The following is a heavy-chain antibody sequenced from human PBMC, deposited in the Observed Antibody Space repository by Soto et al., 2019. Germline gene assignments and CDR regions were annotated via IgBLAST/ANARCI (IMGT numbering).Heavy chain of an antibody. Sequence: PGGSLRLSCAASGFTFSSYAMSWVRQAPGKGLEWVSAISGSGGSTYYADSVKGRFTISRDNSKNTLYLQMNSLRAEDTAVYYCAKQKNYDILTGYYRYLDYWGQGTLVPVSS. V-gene: IGHV3-23*01. CDR3: AKQKNYDILTGYYRYLDY. J-gene: IGHJ4*02. D-gene: IGHD3-9*01. CDR2: ISGSGGST. CDR1: GFTFSSYA.